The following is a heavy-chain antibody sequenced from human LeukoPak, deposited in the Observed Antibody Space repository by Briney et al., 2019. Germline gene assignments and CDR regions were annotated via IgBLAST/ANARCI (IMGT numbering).Heavy chain of an antibody. D-gene: IGHD6-13*01. CDR3: ASLQQLVRARDYYYMDV. Sequence: SETLSLTCTVSGGSISSYYWSWIRQPPGKGLEWIGYIYYSGSTNYNPSLKSRVTISVDTSKNQFSLKLSSVTAADTAVYYCASLQQLVRARDYYYMDVWGKGTTVTVSS. J-gene: IGHJ6*03. CDR2: IYYSGST. V-gene: IGHV4-59*01. CDR1: GGSISSYY.